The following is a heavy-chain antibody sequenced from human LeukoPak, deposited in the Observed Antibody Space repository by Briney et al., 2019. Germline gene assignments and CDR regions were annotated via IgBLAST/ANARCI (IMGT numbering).Heavy chain of an antibody. Sequence: SETLSLTCTVSGGSISSGDYYWSWIRQPRGKGLEWIGYIYYSGSTYYNPSLKSRVTISVDTSKNQFSLKLSSVTAADTAVYYCARDLHYYHSSGSAFDIWGQGTMVTVSS. D-gene: IGHD3-22*01. CDR1: GGSISSGDYY. CDR3: ARDLHYYHSSGSAFDI. V-gene: IGHV4-30-4*02. J-gene: IGHJ3*02. CDR2: IYYSGST.